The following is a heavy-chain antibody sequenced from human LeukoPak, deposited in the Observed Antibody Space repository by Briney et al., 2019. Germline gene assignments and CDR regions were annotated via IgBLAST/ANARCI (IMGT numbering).Heavy chain of an antibody. J-gene: IGHJ3*02. Sequence: GGSLRLSCAASGITFSSYGMSWVRQAPGKGLEWVSSISSTGGTTYYANSVRGRFTVSRDNSKNTLYLQMNSLRAEDTAVYYCAKDWTGTADAFDIWGQGTMVTVSS. V-gene: IGHV3-23*01. CDR1: GITFSSYG. CDR2: ISSTGGTT. CDR3: AKDWTGTADAFDI. D-gene: IGHD1-7*01.